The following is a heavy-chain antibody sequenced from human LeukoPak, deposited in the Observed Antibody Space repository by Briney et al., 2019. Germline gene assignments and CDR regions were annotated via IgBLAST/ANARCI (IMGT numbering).Heavy chain of an antibody. CDR1: GFTFRSYW. CDR3: ARKSGEYCGGDCYSHYYGMDV. D-gene: IGHD2-21*02. J-gene: IGHJ6*02. Sequence: PGGSLRLSCAASGFTFRSYWMHWVRQAPGKGLVWVSRINSDGSSTSYADSVKGRFTISRDNAKNSLYLQMNSLRAEDTAVYYCARKSGEYCGGDCYSHYYGMDVWGQGTTVTVSS. V-gene: IGHV3-74*01. CDR2: INSDGSST.